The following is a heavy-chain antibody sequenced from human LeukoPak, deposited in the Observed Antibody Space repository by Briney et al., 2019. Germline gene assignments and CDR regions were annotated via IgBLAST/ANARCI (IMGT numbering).Heavy chain of an antibody. CDR3: ARGEYQLLFLDV. CDR1: GFTSDNYG. V-gene: IGHV3-21*01. D-gene: IGHD2-2*01. CDR2: ISSSSSYI. J-gene: IGHJ6*04. Sequence: GGSLRLSCAASGFTSDNYGLNWVRQAPGKGLEWVSSISSSSSYIYYADSVKGRFTISRDNAKNSLYLQMNSLRAEDTAVYYCARGEYQLLFLDVWGKGTTVTVSS.